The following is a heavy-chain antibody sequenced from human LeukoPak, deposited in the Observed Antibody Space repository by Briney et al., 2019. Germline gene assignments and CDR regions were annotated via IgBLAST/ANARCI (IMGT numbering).Heavy chain of an antibody. CDR3: ASFIGSSPHYYGMDV. V-gene: IGHV1-18*01. Sequence: ASVKVSCKASGYTFTSYDINWVRQAPGQGLEWMGWISAYNGNTNYAQKLQGRVTMTTDASTSTAYMELRSLRSDDTAVYYCASFIGSSPHYYGMDVWGQGTTVTVSS. CDR1: GYTFTSYD. J-gene: IGHJ6*02. D-gene: IGHD6-13*01. CDR2: ISAYNGNT.